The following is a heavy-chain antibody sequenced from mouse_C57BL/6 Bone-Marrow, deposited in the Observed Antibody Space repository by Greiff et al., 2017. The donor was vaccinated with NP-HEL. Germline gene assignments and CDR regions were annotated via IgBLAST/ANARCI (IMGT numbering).Heavy chain of an antibody. D-gene: IGHD2-3*01. CDR3: AREVYDGYRGFAY. Sequence: EVKLVESGPGLVKPSQSLSLTCSVTGYSITSGYYWNWIRQFPGNKLEWMGYISYDGSNNYNPSLKNRISITRDTSKNQFFLKLNSVTTEDTATYYCAREVYDGYRGFAYWGQGTLVTVSA. J-gene: IGHJ3*01. CDR2: ISYDGSN. CDR1: GYSITSGYY. V-gene: IGHV3-6*01.